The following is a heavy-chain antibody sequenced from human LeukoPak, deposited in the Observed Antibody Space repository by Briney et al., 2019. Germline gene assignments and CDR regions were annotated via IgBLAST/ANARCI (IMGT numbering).Heavy chain of an antibody. CDR1: GFTFSSYA. CDR3: ARSAYCSAGSCYRRGFDY. CDR2: IYYSGST. J-gene: IGHJ4*02. V-gene: IGHV4-38-2*01. Sequence: GSLRLSCAASGFTFSSYAMSWVRQAPGKGLECIGSIYYSGSTYYNPSLKSRVTISVETSKNQFSLKLSSVTAADTAVYYCARSAYCSAGSCYRRGFDYWGQGTLVTVSS. D-gene: IGHD2-15*01.